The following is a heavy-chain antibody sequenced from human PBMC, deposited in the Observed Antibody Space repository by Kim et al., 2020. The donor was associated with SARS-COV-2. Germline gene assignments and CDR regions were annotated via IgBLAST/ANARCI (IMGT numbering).Heavy chain of an antibody. V-gene: IGHV3-30*18. CDR1: GFTFSSYG. D-gene: IGHD6-13*01. CDR3: AKLQLYPGG. J-gene: IGHJ4*02. CDR2: ISYDGSNK. Sequence: LSLTCAASGFTFSSYGMHWVRQAPGKGLEWVAVISYDGSNKYYADSVKGRFTISRDNSKNTLYLQMNSLRAEDTAVYYCAKLQLYPGGWGQGTLVTVSS.